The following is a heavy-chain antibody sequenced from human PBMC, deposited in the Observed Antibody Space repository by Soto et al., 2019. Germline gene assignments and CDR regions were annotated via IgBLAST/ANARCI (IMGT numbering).Heavy chain of an antibody. V-gene: IGHV4-38-2*01. CDR3: ARSSKMATITGYFDS. CDR2: IYHGGST. Sequence: PSETLSLTCAVSGYSISSGYYWGWLRQPPGKGLEWIGSIYHGGSTYYNPSLNSRVTLSIDMTNNHVSLILNSVTAADTAMYYCARSSKMATITGYFDSWGQGTLVTVSS. J-gene: IGHJ4*02. D-gene: IGHD5-12*01. CDR1: GYSISSGYY.